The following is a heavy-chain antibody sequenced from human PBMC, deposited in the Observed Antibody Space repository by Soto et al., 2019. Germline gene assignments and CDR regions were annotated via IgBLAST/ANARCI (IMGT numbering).Heavy chain of an antibody. V-gene: IGHV5-51*01. CDR1: GYNFKNYW. CDR3: ARQVRYYDSSGDGYYYYGMDV. Sequence: GGSLKLSCKGSGYNFKNYWIGWVRQMPGKGLEWMGIIFPGDSDTKYSPSFQGQVTISADKSIGTAYLQWSSLKASDTATYYCARQVRYYDSSGDGYYYYGMDVWGQGTTVTVSS. J-gene: IGHJ6*02. D-gene: IGHD3-22*01. CDR2: IFPGDSDT.